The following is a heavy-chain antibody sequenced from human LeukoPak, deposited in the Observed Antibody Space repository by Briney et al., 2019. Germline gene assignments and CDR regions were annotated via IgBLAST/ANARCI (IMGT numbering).Heavy chain of an antibody. J-gene: IGHJ4*02. D-gene: IGHD2-21*02. CDR1: GYTFTSYY. Sequence: ASVKVSCEASGYTFTSYYMHWVRQAPGQGLEWMGIINPSGGSTSYAQKFQGRVTMTRDTSTSTVYMELSSLRSEDTAVYYCARAKNYCGGDCYTSFDYWGQGTLVTVSS. V-gene: IGHV1-46*01. CDR2: INPSGGST. CDR3: ARAKNYCGGDCYTSFDY.